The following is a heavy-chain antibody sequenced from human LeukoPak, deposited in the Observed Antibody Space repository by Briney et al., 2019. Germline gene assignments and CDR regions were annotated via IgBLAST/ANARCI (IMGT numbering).Heavy chain of an antibody. CDR2: IYPGDSDI. V-gene: IGHV5-51*01. Sequence: GGSLQIPSEGSGYSFTSSWIGWVRQLPGKGLEWMGIIYPGDSDIRYNPSFQGQVTISADKSITTAYLQWSSLKASDTAIYYCARGLYCSGGSCRFDYWGQGTLVTVSS. CDR1: GYSFTSSW. J-gene: IGHJ4*02. CDR3: ARGLYCSGGSCRFDY. D-gene: IGHD2-15*01.